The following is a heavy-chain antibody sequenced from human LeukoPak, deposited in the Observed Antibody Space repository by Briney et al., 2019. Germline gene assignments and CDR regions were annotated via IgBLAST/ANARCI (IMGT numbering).Heavy chain of an antibody. D-gene: IGHD2-15*01. J-gene: IGHJ3*02. V-gene: IGHV3-9*01. CDR2: ISWNSGSI. Sequence: GGSLRLSCAASGFTFDDYAMHWVRQAPGKGLEWVSGISWNSGSIGYADSVKGRFTISRDNAKNSLYLQMNSLRAEDTALYYCAKERRVAPSSLIDAFDIWGQGTMVTVSS. CDR3: AKERRVAPSSLIDAFDI. CDR1: GFTFDDYA.